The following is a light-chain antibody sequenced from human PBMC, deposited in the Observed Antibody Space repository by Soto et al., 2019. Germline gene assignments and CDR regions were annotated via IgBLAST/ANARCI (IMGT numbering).Light chain of an antibody. CDR3: QQYGSSPPYT. Sequence: EIVLTQSPGTLSLPPGERATLSCRASQSVSSSYLAWYQQKPGQAPRLLIYVASSRATGIPDRFSGSGSGTDFPLTISRLEREDFAVYYCQQYGSSPPYTFGQGTKREIK. J-gene: IGKJ2*01. CDR1: QSVSSSY. CDR2: VAS. V-gene: IGKV3-20*01.